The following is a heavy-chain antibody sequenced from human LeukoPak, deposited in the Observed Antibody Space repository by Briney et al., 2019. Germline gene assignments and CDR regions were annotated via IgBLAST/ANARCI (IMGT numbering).Heavy chain of an antibody. Sequence: GGSLRLSCAASGFTFSSYAMSWVRQAPGKGLEWVSAISGSGGSTYYADSVKGRFTISRDNSKNTLYLQMGSLRAEDMAVYYCARGRFGVVIITAFDIWGQGTMVTVSS. D-gene: IGHD3-3*01. J-gene: IGHJ3*02. CDR2: ISGSGGST. CDR3: ARGRFGVVIITAFDI. CDR1: GFTFSSYA. V-gene: IGHV3-23*01.